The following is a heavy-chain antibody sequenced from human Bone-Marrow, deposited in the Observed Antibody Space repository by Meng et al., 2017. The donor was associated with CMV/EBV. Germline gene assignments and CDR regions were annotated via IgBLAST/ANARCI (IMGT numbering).Heavy chain of an antibody. CDR2: IFSNDEK. V-gene: IGHV2-26*01. Sequence: SGPTLVKPTETLTLTCTVSGFSLSNARMGVSWIRQPPGKALEWLAHIFSNDEKSYSTSLKSRLTISKDTSKSQVVLTMTNMDPVDTATYYCARILGYSSTTFRNGMDVWGQGTTVTVSS. J-gene: IGHJ6*02. D-gene: IGHD6-13*01. CDR3: ARILGYSSTTFRNGMDV. CDR1: GFSLSNARMG.